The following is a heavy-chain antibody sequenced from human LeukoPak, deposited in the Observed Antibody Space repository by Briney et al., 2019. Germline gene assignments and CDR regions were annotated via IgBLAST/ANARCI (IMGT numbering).Heavy chain of an antibody. V-gene: IGHV1-46*01. J-gene: IGHJ3*02. CDR3: ARVAVVTADDAFDI. CDR2: INPSGGST. CDR1: DYTFTSYP. D-gene: IGHD2-21*02. Sequence: ASVKVSCKGSDYTFTSYPINWVRQAPGQGLEWMGIINPSGGSTSYAQKFQGRVTMTRDTSTSTVYMELSSLRSEDTAVYYCARVAVVTADDAFDIWGQGTMVTVSS.